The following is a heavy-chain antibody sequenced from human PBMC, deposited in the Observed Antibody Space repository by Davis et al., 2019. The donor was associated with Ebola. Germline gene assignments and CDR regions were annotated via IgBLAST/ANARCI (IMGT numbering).Heavy chain of an antibody. J-gene: IGHJ6*02. V-gene: IGHV3-74*01. D-gene: IGHD1-14*01. CDR2: ITTDGDNT. Sequence: GESLKISCAASGFTFSTYWMHWLRQLPGQGLVRVSRITTDGDNTSYADSVEGRFTVSRDNAKNTLYVQMNSLRAEDTGIYYCGRVIFFPGIGMDIWGQGTTVTVSS. CDR3: GRVIFFPGIGMDI. CDR1: GFTFSTYW.